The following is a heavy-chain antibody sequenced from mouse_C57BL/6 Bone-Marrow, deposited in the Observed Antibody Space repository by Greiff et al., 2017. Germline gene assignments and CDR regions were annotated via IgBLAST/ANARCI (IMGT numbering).Heavy chain of an antibody. CDR3: ARRLLPYAMDY. V-gene: IGHV5-4*03. Sequence: EVMLVESGGGLVKPGGSLKLSCAASGFTFSSYAMSWVRQTPEKRLEWVATISDGGSYTYYPDNVKGRFTISRDNAKNNLYLQMSHLKSEDTAMYYCARRLLPYAMDYWGQGTSVTVSS. CDR1: GFTFSSYA. CDR2: ISDGGSYT. J-gene: IGHJ4*01. D-gene: IGHD2-3*01.